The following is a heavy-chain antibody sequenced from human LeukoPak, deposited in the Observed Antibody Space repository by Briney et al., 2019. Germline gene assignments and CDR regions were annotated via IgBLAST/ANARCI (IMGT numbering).Heavy chain of an antibody. D-gene: IGHD3-22*01. CDR3: ARVIYYDSSGYYSPHFDY. CDR1: GFTFSSYW. V-gene: IGHV3-74*01. CDR2: INSDGSST. Sequence: PGGSLRLSCAASGFTFSSYWMHWVRQAPGKGLVWVSRINSDGSSTSYADSVKGRFTISRDNAKNTLYLQMNSLRAEDTAVYYCARVIYYDSSGYYSPHFDYWGQGTLVTVSS. J-gene: IGHJ4*02.